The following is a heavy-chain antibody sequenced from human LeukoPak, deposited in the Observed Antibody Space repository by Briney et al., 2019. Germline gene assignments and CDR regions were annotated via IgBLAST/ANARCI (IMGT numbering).Heavy chain of an antibody. V-gene: IGHV3-23*01. D-gene: IGHD3-3*01. CDR3: TKVDVDFWSGHFDY. J-gene: IGHJ4*02. Sequence: GGSLRLSCAASGFTFSSYAMSWVRQAPGKGLEWVSAISGSGGSTYYADSVKGRFTISRDNSKNTLYLQMNSLRAEDTSVYYCTKVDVDFWSGHFDYWGQGTLVTVSS. CDR1: GFTFSSYA. CDR2: ISGSGGST.